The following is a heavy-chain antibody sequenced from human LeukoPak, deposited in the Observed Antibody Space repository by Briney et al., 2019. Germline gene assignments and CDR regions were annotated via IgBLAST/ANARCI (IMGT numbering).Heavy chain of an antibody. CDR1: GFTFSSYA. CDR2: ISYDGSNK. V-gene: IGHV3-30-3*01. J-gene: IGHJ4*02. CDR3: ARDAPLRVDFWSGYYDY. Sequence: GRSLRLSCAASGFTFSSYAMHWVRQAPGKGLEWVAVISYDGSNKYYADSVKGRFTTSRDNSKNTLYLQMNSLRAEDTAVYYCARDAPLRVDFWSGYYDYWGQGTLVTVSS. D-gene: IGHD3-3*01.